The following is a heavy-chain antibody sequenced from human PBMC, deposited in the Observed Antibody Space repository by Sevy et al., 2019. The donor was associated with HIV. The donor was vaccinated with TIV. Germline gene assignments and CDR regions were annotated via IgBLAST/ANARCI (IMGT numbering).Heavy chain of an antibody. CDR1: GFTFNNYN. V-gene: IGHV3-48*01. CDR2: ITSSSSIV. D-gene: IGHD5-12*01. J-gene: IGHJ4*02. Sequence: GGSLRLSCAASGFTFNNYNMNWVRQAPGKGLEWVSFITSSSSIVYYADSVKGRFTISRDNAKKSLYLQMSSLRVEDTAVYYCARDRTESGYSPVELDYWGQGTLVTVSS. CDR3: ARDRTESGYSPVELDY.